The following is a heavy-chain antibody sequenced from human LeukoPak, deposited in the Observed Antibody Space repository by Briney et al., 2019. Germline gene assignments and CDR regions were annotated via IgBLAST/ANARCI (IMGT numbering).Heavy chain of an antibody. CDR2: ISNDGTYT. Sequence: GGSLRPSCAASGITFSSYWMHWVRQAPGKGLVWVSRISNDGTYTNHADSVKGRFTISRDNAKNALYLQMNSLRAEDTAVYYCATEGTMGDFDYWGQGTLVTVSS. CDR1: GITFSSYW. D-gene: IGHD1-7*01. V-gene: IGHV3-74*01. J-gene: IGHJ4*02. CDR3: ATEGTMGDFDY.